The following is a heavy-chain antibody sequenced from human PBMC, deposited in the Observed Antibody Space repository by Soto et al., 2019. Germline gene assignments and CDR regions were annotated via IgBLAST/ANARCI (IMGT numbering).Heavy chain of an antibody. J-gene: IGHJ4*02. V-gene: IGHV1-2*04. CDR2: INPNSGGT. CDR1: GYTFTGYY. CDR3: ARDRGSYYDSSGYYSYYFDY. Sequence: QVQLVQSGAEVKKPGASVKVSCKASGYTFTGYYMHWVRQAPGQGLEWMGWINPNSGGTNYAQKFQGWITMTRDTSISTAYMELSRLRSDDTAVYYCARDRGSYYDSSGYYSYYFDYWGQGPLVTVSS. D-gene: IGHD3-22*01.